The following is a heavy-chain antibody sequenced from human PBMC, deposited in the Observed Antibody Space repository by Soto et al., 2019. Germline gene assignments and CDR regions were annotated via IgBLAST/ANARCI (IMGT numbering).Heavy chain of an antibody. CDR3: ARLGGYYQALDH. Sequence: SETLSLTCSVSGGSIRDNYWGWIRQPPGKGLEWIGYIYYTGTTKYNPSLKSRVTVSVDRSKNQVSLNLTSVTAADTAVYYCARLGGYYQALDHWSQGTLVTVSS. J-gene: IGHJ4*02. CDR1: GGSIRDNY. V-gene: IGHV4-59*08. D-gene: IGHD3-3*01. CDR2: IYYTGTT.